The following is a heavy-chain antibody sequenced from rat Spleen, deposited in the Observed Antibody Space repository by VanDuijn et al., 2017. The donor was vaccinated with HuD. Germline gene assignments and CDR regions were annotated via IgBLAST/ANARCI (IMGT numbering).Heavy chain of an antibody. J-gene: IGHJ1*01. CDR2: ISTGGGST. D-gene: IGHD1-2*01. V-gene: IGHV5-27*01. Sequence: EVQLVEAGGGLVQPGRSLKLSCAASGFTFTNYGVAWVRQAPTKGLEWVASISTGGGSTYYRDSVKGRFTISRDNAKSTLYLQMDSLRSEDTATYYCATDRPYYYSSYWYFDFWGPGTMVTVSS. CDR3: ATDRPYYYSSYWYFDF. CDR1: GFTFTNYG.